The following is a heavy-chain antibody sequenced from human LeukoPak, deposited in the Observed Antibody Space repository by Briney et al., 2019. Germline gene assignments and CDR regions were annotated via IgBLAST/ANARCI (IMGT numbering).Heavy chain of an antibody. CDR3: ARQRDEWELLRTFDY. J-gene: IGHJ4*02. CDR2: IYYSGTT. CDR1: GGSISSSSYY. D-gene: IGHD1-26*01. Sequence: SETLSLTCTVSGGSISSSSYYWGWIRQPPGKGLEWIGNIYYSGTTYYNVSLKSRVTISVDTSKNQFSLKLSSVTAADTAVYYCARQRDEWELLRTFDYWGQGTLVTVSS. V-gene: IGHV4-39*01.